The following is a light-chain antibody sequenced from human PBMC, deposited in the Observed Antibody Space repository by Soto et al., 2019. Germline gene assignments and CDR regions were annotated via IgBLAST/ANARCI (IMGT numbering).Light chain of an antibody. CDR2: DAS. V-gene: IGKV1-5*01. J-gene: IGKJ1*01. CDR3: QQYNSYSRT. CDR1: QSISSY. Sequence: IQMTQSPSSLSASVGDRVTITCPASQSISSYLNWYQQKPGKAPKLLIYDASSLESGVPSRFSGSGSGTECTLTISSLQPDDFATYYCQQYNSYSRTFGQGTKVDIK.